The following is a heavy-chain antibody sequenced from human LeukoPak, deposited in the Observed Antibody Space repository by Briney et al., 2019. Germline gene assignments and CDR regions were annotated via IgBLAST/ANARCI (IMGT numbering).Heavy chain of an antibody. Sequence: GGSLRLSCAASGFTFRNFGMSWVRQAPGKGLEWVSIISATIGSTFYADSVKGRFTISRDNSKNTLYLQMNSLRAEDTAVYYCARANPYYYDSSGRLYYYGMDVWGQGTTVTVSS. CDR2: ISATIGST. V-gene: IGHV3-23*01. J-gene: IGHJ6*02. CDR3: ARANPYYYDSSGRLYYYGMDV. D-gene: IGHD3-22*01. CDR1: GFTFRNFG.